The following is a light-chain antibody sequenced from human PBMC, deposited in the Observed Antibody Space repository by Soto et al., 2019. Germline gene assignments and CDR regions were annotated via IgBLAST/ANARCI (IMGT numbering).Light chain of an antibody. Sequence: QSVLTQPPSVSGAPGQRVTISCTGSSSNIGAHYDVHWYQQRPGTAPKLLIYGNSNRPSGVPDRFAGSKSGTSASLAITGLQAEDEADYYCQSYDNSLSVYVLGTGTQLTVL. CDR1: SSNIGAHYD. CDR2: GNS. J-gene: IGLJ1*01. V-gene: IGLV1-40*01. CDR3: QSYDNSLSVYV.